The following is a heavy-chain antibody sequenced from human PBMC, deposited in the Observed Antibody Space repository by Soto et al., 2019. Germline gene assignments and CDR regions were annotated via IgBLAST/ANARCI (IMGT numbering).Heavy chain of an antibody. J-gene: IGHJ3*02. CDR2: ISGSGGST. CDR1: GFTFSSYA. CDR3: AKDTLAYYYDSSGYLGSAFDI. D-gene: IGHD3-22*01. V-gene: IGHV3-23*01. Sequence: GGSLRLSCAASGFTFSSYAMSWVRQAPGKGLEWVSAISGSGGSTYYADSGKGRFTISRDNSKNTLYLQMNSLRAEDTAVYYCAKDTLAYYYDSSGYLGSAFDIWGQGTMVTVSS.